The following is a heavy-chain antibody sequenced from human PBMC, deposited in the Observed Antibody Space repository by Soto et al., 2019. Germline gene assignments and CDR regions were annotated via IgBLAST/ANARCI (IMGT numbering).Heavy chain of an antibody. Sequence: GASVKVSCKASGYTFTNFGISWVRQAPGQGLEWMGWISAYNGNTNYAQNFQGRVTMTTDTSTSTAYKELRSLRSDDTAVYYYAGGPGGGASGGSGSFVPYWYFDLWGRGTLVTVSS. D-gene: IGHD3-10*01. CDR3: AGGPGGGASGGSGSFVPYWYFDL. CDR1: GYTFTNFG. V-gene: IGHV1-18*01. J-gene: IGHJ2*01. CDR2: ISAYNGNT.